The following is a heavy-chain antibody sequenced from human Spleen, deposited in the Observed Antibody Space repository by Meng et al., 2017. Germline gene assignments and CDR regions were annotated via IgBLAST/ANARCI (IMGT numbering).Heavy chain of an antibody. CDR3: ARPRPGYCSGGNCYGEAFDI. J-gene: IGHJ3*02. CDR1: GYSFTNYW. V-gene: IGHV5-51*01. Sequence: GESLKISCKVSGYSFTNYWIGWVRQMPGKGLEWIGIIYPGDSDTRYTPSFQGQVSISVDKSISTAYLQWSSLKASDTAMYYCARPRPGYCSGGNCYGEAFDIWGQGTMVTVSS. D-gene: IGHD2-15*01. CDR2: IYPGDSDT.